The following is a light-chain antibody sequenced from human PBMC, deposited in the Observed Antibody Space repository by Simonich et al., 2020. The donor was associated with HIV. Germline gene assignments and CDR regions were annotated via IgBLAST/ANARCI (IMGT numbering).Light chain of an antibody. CDR3: SSYTSSSTWV. CDR1: SSDVGGYNY. V-gene: IGLV2-14*01. CDR2: DVS. Sequence: QSALTQPASVSGSPGQSITISCTGTSSDVGGYNYVSWYQQHPGKAPKLMIYDVSSRPSGVSNGFSGSKSGNTASRNISGLQAEDEADYYCSSYTSSSTWVFGGGTKLTVL. J-gene: IGLJ3*02.